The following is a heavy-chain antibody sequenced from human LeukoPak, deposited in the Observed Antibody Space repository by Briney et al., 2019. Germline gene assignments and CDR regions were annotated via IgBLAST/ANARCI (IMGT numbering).Heavy chain of an antibody. Sequence: ASVKVSCKASGYTFTGYYMHWVRQAPGQGLEWMGWINPNSGGTNYAQKFQGRVTMTRDTSISTAYMELSRLRSDDTAVYYCAVLDPAYYDYGMDVWGQGTTVTVSS. J-gene: IGHJ6*02. V-gene: IGHV1-2*02. CDR2: INPNSGGT. CDR1: GYTFTGYY. D-gene: IGHD5-18*01. CDR3: AVLDPAYYDYGMDV.